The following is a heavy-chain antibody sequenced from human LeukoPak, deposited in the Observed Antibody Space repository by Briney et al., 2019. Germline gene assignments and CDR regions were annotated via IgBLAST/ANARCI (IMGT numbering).Heavy chain of an antibody. CDR2: IFPSGGEI. Sequence: PGGSLRLSCAASGFTFSTFAMLWVRQPRGRGLEWVSSIFPSGGEIHYADSVRGRFTISRDKSKITLSLQMNSLRAEDTAIYYCVTYRQVMLPFEAWGQGTLVTVSS. D-gene: IGHD5-18*01. J-gene: IGHJ5*02. CDR3: VTYRQVMLPFEA. V-gene: IGHV3-23*01. CDR1: GFTFSTFA.